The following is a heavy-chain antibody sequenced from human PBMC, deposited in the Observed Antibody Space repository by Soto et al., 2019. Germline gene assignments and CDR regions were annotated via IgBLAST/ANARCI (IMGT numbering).Heavy chain of an antibody. V-gene: IGHV3-74*01. CDR3: ANICSGGSCYEGSAGY. J-gene: IGHJ4*02. D-gene: IGHD2-15*01. Sequence: GGSLRLSCAASGFTFSSYWMHWVRQAPGKGLVWVSRINSDGSSTSYADSVKGRFTISRDNAKNTLYLQMNSLRAEDTAVYYCANICSGGSCYEGSAGYWGQGTLVTVSS. CDR2: INSDGSST. CDR1: GFTFSSYW.